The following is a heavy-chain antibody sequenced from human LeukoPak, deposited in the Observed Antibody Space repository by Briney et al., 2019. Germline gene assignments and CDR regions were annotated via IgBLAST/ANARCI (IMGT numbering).Heavy chain of an antibody. V-gene: IGHV1-8*01. D-gene: IGHD3-10*01. CDR1: GYTFTSYD. CDR3: ARDLWFGELLNEGTC. Sequence: ASVKVSCKASGYTFTSYDINWVRQATGQGLEWMGWMNPNSGNTGYAQKFQGRVTMTRNTSISTAYMELSSLRSEDTAVYYCARDLWFGELLNEGTCWGQGTLVTVSS. J-gene: IGHJ4*02. CDR2: MNPNSGNT.